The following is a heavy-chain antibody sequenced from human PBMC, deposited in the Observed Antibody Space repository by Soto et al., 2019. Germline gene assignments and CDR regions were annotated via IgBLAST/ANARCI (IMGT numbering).Heavy chain of an antibody. D-gene: IGHD3-10*01. CDR1: CFTLQNSA. Sequence: VGSLRLSCPASCFTLQNSAMAWVRQAPGKGLEWVSTLIGGHYGTAYSYSVKGRFTVSRDNSKNCLYLQMNSLGVEDTAMYFCAKGKSTGDIDWFDPWGQGSLVTVSS. CDR2: LIGGHYGT. J-gene: IGHJ5*02. CDR3: AKGKSTGDIDWFDP. V-gene: IGHV3-23*01.